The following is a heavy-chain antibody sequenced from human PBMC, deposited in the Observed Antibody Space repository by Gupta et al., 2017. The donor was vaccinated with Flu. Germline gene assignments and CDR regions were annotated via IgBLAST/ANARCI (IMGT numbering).Heavy chain of an antibody. CDR2: VHSSGGT. CDR1: GGSLNVFSYY. Sequence: QMQLQESGPRLVKPSQTLSLTCTVSGGSLNVFSYYWSWIRQHPGKGPEWIGYVHSSGGTFYNPSLRSRLAMSIDTSKNEFSLEMTSVTAADTAIYYCARRGTYFFDFWGQGALVTVSS. CDR3: ARRGTYFFDF. V-gene: IGHV4-31*03. D-gene: IGHD1-7*01. J-gene: IGHJ4*02.